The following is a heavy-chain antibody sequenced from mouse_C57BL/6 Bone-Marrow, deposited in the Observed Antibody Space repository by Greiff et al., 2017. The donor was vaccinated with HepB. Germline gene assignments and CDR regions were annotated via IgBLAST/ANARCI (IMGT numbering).Heavy chain of an antibody. CDR3: ATYYYYGSNYLYYFDY. D-gene: IGHD1-1*01. J-gene: IGHJ2*01. Sequence: VQLQQPGAELVKPGASVKLSCKASGYTFTSYWMHWVKQRPGQGLEWIGMIHPNSGSTNYNEKFKSKATLTVDKSSSTAYMQLSSLTSEDSAVYYCATYYYYGSNYLYYFDYWGQGTTLTVSS. V-gene: IGHV1-64*01. CDR2: IHPNSGST. CDR1: GYTFTSYW.